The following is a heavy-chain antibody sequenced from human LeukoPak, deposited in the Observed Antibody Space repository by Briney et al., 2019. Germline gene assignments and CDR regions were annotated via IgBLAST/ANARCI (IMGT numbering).Heavy chain of an antibody. V-gene: IGHV3-11*01. Sequence: GGSLRLSCAASGFTFSDYYMSWIRQAPGKGLEWVSYISSSGSTIYYADSVKGRFTISRDNAKNSLYLQMNSLRAEDTAVYYCAKPAAREYGSGSYYNNWFDPWGQGTLVTVSS. J-gene: IGHJ5*02. CDR3: AKPAAREYGSGSYYNNWFDP. CDR1: GFTFSDYY. CDR2: ISSSGSTI. D-gene: IGHD3-10*01.